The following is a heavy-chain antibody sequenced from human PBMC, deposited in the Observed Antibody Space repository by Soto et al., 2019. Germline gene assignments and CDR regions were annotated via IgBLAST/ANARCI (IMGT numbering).Heavy chain of an antibody. D-gene: IGHD2-2*01. CDR3: VRKRHPHSTSWDSGGLGV. CDR1: GFIFKTFG. CDR2: IWYDGDRK. J-gene: IGHJ6*02. V-gene: IGHV3-33*01. Sequence: QVQLVESGGGVVQPGGSLRLSCASSGFIFKTFGMHWVRQAPGKGLEWAAVIWYDGDRKHYADSVKGRFIISRDNSNNTLYQQMTDMRVEDTAVYYCVRKRHPHSTSWDSGGLGVWGQGTTVIVSS.